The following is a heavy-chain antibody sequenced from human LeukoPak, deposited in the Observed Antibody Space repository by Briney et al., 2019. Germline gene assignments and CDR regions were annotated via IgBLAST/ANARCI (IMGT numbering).Heavy chain of an antibody. CDR1: GGSISSSSYY. D-gene: IGHD3-10*01. V-gene: IGHV4-61*02. CDR3: AREITMVRGVIPD. J-gene: IGHJ4*02. Sequence: SETLSLTCTVSGGSISSSSYYWGWIRQPPGKGLEWIGRIYTSGSTNYNPSLKSRVTISVDTSKNQFSLKLSSVTAADTAVYYCAREITMVRGVIPDWGQGTLVTVSS. CDR2: IYTSGST.